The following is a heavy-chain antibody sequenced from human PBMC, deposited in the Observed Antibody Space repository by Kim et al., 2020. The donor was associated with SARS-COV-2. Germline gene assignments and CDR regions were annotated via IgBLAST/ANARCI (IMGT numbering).Heavy chain of an antibody. CDR3: ARRTCSGGCKALDY. J-gene: IGHJ4*02. CDR2: ISWDSATI. Sequence: GGSLRLSCVGSGFTFSDYSIHWVRQAPGKGLEWVSAISWDSATIVYADSVKGRFTISRDNAKNSAYLQMNSLRPEDTALYFCARRTCSGGCKALDYWGQGTLVTVSS. CDR1: GFTFSDYS. D-gene: IGHD1-26*01. V-gene: IGHV3-9*01.